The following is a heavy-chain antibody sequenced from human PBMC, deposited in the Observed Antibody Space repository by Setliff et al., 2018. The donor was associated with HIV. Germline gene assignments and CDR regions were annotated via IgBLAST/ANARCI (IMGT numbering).Heavy chain of an antibody. CDR1: GFTFSSYS. CDR3: ASATLGFCTNGVCSSLDY. CDR2: ISSSSSYI. J-gene: IGHJ4*02. D-gene: IGHD2-8*01. V-gene: IGHV3-21*01. Sequence: GALRLSCAASGFTFSSYSMNWVRQAPGKGLEWVSSISSSSSYIYYTDSVKGRFTISRDNAKNSLYLQMNSLRAEDTAVYYCASATLGFCTNGVCSSLDYWGQGTLVTVSS.